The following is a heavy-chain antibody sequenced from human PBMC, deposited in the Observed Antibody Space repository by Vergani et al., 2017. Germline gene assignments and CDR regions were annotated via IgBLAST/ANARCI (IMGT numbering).Heavy chain of an antibody. D-gene: IGHD2-15*01. CDR1: GYPVISTDYH. CDR3: ASKRGACRAAYCHSYDF. J-gene: IGHJ4*02. CDR2: MDYSGST. Sequence: QVQLQESGPGLVKPSETLSLTCTVSGYPVISTDYHLGWIRQPPGKGLEWIRSMDYSGSTSYNPSLESRISISFETPKNQFSLRLTSVTAADTAVYYCASKRGACRAAYCHSYDFWGPGTLVGVSS. V-gene: IGHV4-39*01.